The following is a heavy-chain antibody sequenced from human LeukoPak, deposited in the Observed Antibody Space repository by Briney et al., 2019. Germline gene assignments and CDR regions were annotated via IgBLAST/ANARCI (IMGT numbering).Heavy chain of an antibody. Sequence: PGGSLRLSCAASGFTLSTYWTSWVPQAPRKGLEWVANIKVDGNEKYYVHSVKGRFTISRENAENALYLQIHSLRAEDPAVYYWARLKKWGSSDYWGEGSLVSVCS. V-gene: IGHV3-7*05. CDR1: GFTLSTYW. D-gene: IGHD1-26*01. CDR2: IKVDGNEK. CDR3: ARLKKWGSSDY. J-gene: IGHJ4*02.